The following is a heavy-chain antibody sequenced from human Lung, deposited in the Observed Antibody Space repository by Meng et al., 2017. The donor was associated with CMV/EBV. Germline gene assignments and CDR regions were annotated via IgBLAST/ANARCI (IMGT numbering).Heavy chain of an antibody. CDR3: ARSWDGMDV. V-gene: IGHV3-21*01. CDR2: ISTTSTYI. J-gene: IGHJ6*02. D-gene: IGHD6-13*01. Sequence: SCAASGFTFSAYAMNWVRQAPGKGLEWVTSISTTSTYIYYADSVKGRFTISRDNAQNSVYLQMNSLSAEDTGVYYCARSWDGMDVGGQGTTVTV. CDR1: GFTFSAYA.